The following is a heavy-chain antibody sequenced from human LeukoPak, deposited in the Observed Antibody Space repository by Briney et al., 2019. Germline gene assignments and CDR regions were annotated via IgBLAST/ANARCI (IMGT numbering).Heavy chain of an antibody. D-gene: IGHD2-15*01. J-gene: IGHJ5*02. CDR2: IYPGDSDA. Sequence: GESLKISCKGSGYSFTSYWIGWVRQMPGKGLEWMGIIYPGDSDARYGPSFQGQVTFSADKSINTAYLQWSSLKASDSAMYYCARPSRYCRGGSCYSGGYFDLWGQGTLVTVSS. CDR1: GYSFTSYW. V-gene: IGHV5-51*01. CDR3: ARPSRYCRGGSCYSGGYFDL.